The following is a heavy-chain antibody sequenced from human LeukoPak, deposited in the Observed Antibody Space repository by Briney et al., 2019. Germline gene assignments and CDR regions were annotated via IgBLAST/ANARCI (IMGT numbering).Heavy chain of an antibody. CDR1: GGSFSGYY. V-gene: IGHV4-34*01. Sequence: SETLSLTCAVYGGSFSGYYWSWIRQPPGKGLEWIGEINHSGSTNYNPSLKSRVTISVDTSKNQFSLKLSSVTAADTAVYYCARRMRAAAAGFWFDPWGQGTLVTVSS. D-gene: IGHD6-13*01. CDR3: ARRMRAAAAGFWFDP. J-gene: IGHJ5*02. CDR2: INHSGST.